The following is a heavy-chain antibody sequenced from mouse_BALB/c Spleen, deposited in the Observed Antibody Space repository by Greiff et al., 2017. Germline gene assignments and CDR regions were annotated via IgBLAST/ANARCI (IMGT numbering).Heavy chain of an antibody. V-gene: IGHV5-9-4*01. CDR3: ARVPITTGAMDY. J-gene: IGHJ4*01. Sequence: EVMLVESGGGLVKPGGSLKLSCAASGFTFSSYAMSWVRQSPEKRLEWVAEISSGGSYTYYPDTVTGRFTISRDNAKNTLYLEMSSLRSEDTAMYYCARVPITTGAMDYWGQGTSVTVSS. CDR2: ISSGGSYT. CDR1: GFTFSSYA. D-gene: IGHD1-1*01.